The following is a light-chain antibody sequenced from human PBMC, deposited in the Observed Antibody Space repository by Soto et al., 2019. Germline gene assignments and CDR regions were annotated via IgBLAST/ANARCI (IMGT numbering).Light chain of an antibody. CDR3: QQYKNFWT. J-gene: IGKJ1*01. Sequence: EIVMTQSPATLSVSPGDRATLSCRASQGVNSNLAWYQQKPGQAPRLVIYGASAMATGIPARFSGIGSGTEFTLTISSLQSEDFAVYYCQQYKNFWTFGQGTKVEIK. CDR2: GAS. V-gene: IGKV3-15*01. CDR1: QGVNSN.